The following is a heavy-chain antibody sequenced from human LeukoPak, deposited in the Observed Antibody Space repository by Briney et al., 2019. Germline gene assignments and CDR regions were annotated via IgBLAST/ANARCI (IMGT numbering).Heavy chain of an antibody. Sequence: SEALSLTCAVSGVSFDDYYWSWVRQTPGKGLEWIGEINHSGYTNDSPSLKSRVTLSIDTSRKQFSLNLRSVTVADTGIYYCTRMTAGHDYWGQGTLVTVSS. CDR1: GVSFDDYY. V-gene: IGHV4-34*01. CDR2: INHSGYT. J-gene: IGHJ4*02. CDR3: TRMTAGHDY. D-gene: IGHD2-21*02.